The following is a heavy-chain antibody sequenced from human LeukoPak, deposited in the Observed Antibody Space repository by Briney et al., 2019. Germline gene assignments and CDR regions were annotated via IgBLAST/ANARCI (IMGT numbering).Heavy chain of an antibody. Sequence: PGGSLRLSCAASGFTFSSYAMSWVRQAPGKGLEWDSAISGSGGSTYYADSVKGRFTISRDNSKNTLYLQMNSLRAEDTAVYYCAKDQPTTSGYKYGYFDYWGQGTLVTVSS. D-gene: IGHD3-22*01. V-gene: IGHV3-23*01. CDR3: AKDQPTTSGYKYGYFDY. CDR2: ISGSGGST. CDR1: GFTFSSYA. J-gene: IGHJ4*02.